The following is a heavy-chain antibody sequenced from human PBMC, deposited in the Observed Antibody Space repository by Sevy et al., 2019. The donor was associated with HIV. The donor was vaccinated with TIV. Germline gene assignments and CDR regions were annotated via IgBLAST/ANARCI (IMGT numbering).Heavy chain of an antibody. CDR1: GGSISSTSYY. CDR2: SYYSGST. D-gene: IGHD3-22*01. CDR3: ARVYYYDSSGQMYNWFDP. Sequence: SETLSLTCTVSGGSISSTSYYWGWIRQPPGKGLEWIGSSYYSGSTYYNPSFKSRVTISVDTSKNQFSLKLSSVTAADTAVYYCARVYYYDSSGQMYNWFDPWGQGTLVTVSS. V-gene: IGHV4-39*01. J-gene: IGHJ5*02.